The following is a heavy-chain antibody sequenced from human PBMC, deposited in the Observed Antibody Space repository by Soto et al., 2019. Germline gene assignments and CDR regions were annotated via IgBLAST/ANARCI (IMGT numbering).Heavy chain of an antibody. CDR1: GFNFSSYG. J-gene: IGHJ4*02. D-gene: IGHD1-26*01. V-gene: IGHV3-30*18. CDR3: AKDLLVVGATPAYY. CDR2: ISYDGSNK. Sequence: QVQLVESGGGVVQPGRSLRLSCAASGFNFSSYGMHWVRQAPGKGLEWVAVISYDGSNKYYSESVKGRFTISRDNSKNTLYLQMNSLRAEDTAVYYCAKDLLVVGATPAYYWGQGTLVTVSS.